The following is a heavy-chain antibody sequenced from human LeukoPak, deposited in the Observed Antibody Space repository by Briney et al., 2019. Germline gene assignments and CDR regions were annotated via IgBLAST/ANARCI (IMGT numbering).Heavy chain of an antibody. CDR1: GGSISSYY. CDR3: ARDFGHFSDSSGYLDI. Sequence: PSETLSLTCTVSGGSISSYYWSWIRQPPGKGLEWIGFIYYSGTTNYSPSLKSRVTISVDTSKNQFSLKLSSVTAADTAVYYCARDFGHFSDSSGYLDIWGQGTMVTVSS. V-gene: IGHV4-59*01. CDR2: IYYSGTT. D-gene: IGHD3-22*01. J-gene: IGHJ3*02.